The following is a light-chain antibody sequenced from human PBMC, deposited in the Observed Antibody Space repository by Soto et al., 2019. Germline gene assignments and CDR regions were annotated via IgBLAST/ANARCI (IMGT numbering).Light chain of an antibody. J-gene: IGKJ5*01. CDR2: AAP. CDR1: QTISSY. V-gene: IGKV1-39*01. Sequence: DIQMTQSPSSLSASVGDRVTITCRASQTISSYLNWYQHRPGKAPKLLIYAAPSLQSGVPSRFSGSGSGTDFTLIISSLQPEDFATYYCQQSSKTPPITFGQGTRLEIK. CDR3: QQSSKTPPIT.